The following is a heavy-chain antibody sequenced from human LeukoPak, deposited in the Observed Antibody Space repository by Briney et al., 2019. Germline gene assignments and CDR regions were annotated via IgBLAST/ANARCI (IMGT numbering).Heavy chain of an antibody. Sequence: PSETLSLTCTVSGGSISSSSYYWGWIRQPPGKGLEWIGSIYYNGSTYYNPSLKSRVTISVDTSKNQFSLKLSSVTAADTAVYYCAIHSSSWYGRAKTFDPWGQGTLVTVSS. CDR2: IYYNGST. J-gene: IGHJ5*02. D-gene: IGHD6-13*01. CDR3: AIHSSSWYGRAKTFDP. V-gene: IGHV4-39*07. CDR1: GGSISSSSYY.